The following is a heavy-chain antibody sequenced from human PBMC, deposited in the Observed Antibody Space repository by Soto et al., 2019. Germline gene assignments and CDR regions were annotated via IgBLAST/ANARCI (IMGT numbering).Heavy chain of an antibody. CDR1: GGTFSSYA. V-gene: IGHV1-69*01. Sequence: QVQLVQSGAEVKKPGSSVKVSCKASGGTFSSYAISWVRQAPGQGLEWMGGIIPILGTTNYAQKLQRRVTNTADESPSTAYMELSSLRSEATAVYYCAGGVGGDDWRGDWFDSWGQGSLVIVSS. D-gene: IGHD5-12*01. CDR2: IIPILGTT. CDR3: AGGVGGDDWRGDWFDS. J-gene: IGHJ5*01.